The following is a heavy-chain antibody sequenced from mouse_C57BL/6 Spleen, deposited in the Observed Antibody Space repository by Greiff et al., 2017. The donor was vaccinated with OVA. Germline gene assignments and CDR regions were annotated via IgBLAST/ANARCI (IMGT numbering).Heavy chain of an antibody. V-gene: IGHV2-9-1*01. D-gene: IGHD2-5*01. Sequence: QVQLKESGPGLVAPSQSLSITCTVSGFSLTSYAISWVRQPPGKGLEWLGVIWTGGGTNYNSALKSRLSISKDNSTSQVFLKMNSLQTDDTARYYCATSYYSNSYYAMDYWGQGTSVTVSS. CDR2: IWTGGGT. J-gene: IGHJ4*01. CDR3: ATSYYSNSYYAMDY. CDR1: GFSLTSYA.